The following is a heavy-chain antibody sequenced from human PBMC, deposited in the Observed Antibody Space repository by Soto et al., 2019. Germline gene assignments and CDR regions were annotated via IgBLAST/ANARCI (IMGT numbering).Heavy chain of an antibody. V-gene: IGHV1-3*01. CDR1: GYTFTSYA. CDR3: AGGGIAAAGLDY. D-gene: IGHD6-13*01. J-gene: IGHJ4*02. Sequence: ASVKVSCKASGYTFTSYAMHWVRQAPGQRLEWMGWINAGNGNTKYSQKFQGRVTITRDTSASTAYMELSSLRSEDTAVYYCAGGGIAAAGLDYWGQGTLVTVSS. CDR2: INAGNGNT.